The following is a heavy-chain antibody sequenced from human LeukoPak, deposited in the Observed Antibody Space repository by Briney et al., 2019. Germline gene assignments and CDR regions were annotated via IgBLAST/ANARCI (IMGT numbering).Heavy chain of an antibody. Sequence: GGSLRLSCAASGFTFGSYGMHWVRQAPGKGLEWVAFIRYDGSNKYYADSVKGRFTISRDNSKNTLYLQMSSLRADDTAVYYCAKDDRYSSSWYYVDYWGQGTLVTVSS. D-gene: IGHD6-13*01. J-gene: IGHJ4*02. V-gene: IGHV3-30*02. CDR1: GFTFGSYG. CDR2: IRYDGSNK. CDR3: AKDDRYSSSWYYVDY.